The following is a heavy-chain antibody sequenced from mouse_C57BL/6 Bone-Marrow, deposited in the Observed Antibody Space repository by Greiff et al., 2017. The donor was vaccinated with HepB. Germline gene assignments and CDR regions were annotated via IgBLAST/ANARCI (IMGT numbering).Heavy chain of an antibody. V-gene: IGHV1-54*01. Sequence: QVQLKQSGAELVRPGPSVKVSCKASGYAFTNYLIEWVKQRPGQGLEWIGVINPGSGGTNYNEKFKGKATLTADKSSSTASMQLSSLTSEDSAVYFCARELKFITTVVATPGYAMDYWGQGTSVTVSS. CDR1: GYAFTNYL. CDR3: ARELKFITTVVATPGYAMDY. D-gene: IGHD1-1*01. J-gene: IGHJ4*01. CDR2: INPGSGGT.